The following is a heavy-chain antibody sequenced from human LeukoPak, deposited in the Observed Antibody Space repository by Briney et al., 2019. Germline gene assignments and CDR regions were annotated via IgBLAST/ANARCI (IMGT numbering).Heavy chain of an antibody. CDR2: TYYRSKWNS. Sequence: SQTLSLTCAISGDSVSSNSASWNWIRQSPSRGLEWLGRTYYRSKWNSDYAESVKSRITINPDTPKNQFSLHLNSVTPEDTAVYYCARDPDSSYEWGPFDPWGQGTLVTVSS. D-gene: IGHD1-26*01. CDR3: ARDPDSSYEWGPFDP. CDR1: GDSVSSNSAS. V-gene: IGHV6-1*01. J-gene: IGHJ5*02.